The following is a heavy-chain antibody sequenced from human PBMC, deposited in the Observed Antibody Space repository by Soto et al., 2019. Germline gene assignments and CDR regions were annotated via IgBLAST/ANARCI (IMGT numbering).Heavy chain of an antibody. J-gene: IGHJ4*02. V-gene: IGHV4-30-4*01. D-gene: IGHD1-20*01. Sequence: SETLSLTCTVSGDSISSDNYYWTWIRQPPEKGLEWIGNIYYSGTTHYNPSLKSRLTISVDMSSNQFSLRLNSVTAADTAVYYCARQTRYNWNLYYFDFWGLGTLVT. CDR3: ARQTRYNWNLYYFDF. CDR1: GDSISSDNYY. CDR2: IYYSGTT.